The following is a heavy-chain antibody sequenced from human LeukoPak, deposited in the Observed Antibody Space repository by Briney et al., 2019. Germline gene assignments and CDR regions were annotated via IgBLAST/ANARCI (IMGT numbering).Heavy chain of an antibody. V-gene: IGHV3-30*18. CDR2: ISYDGSNK. Sequence: GGSLRLSFAASGFTFSSYGMHWVRQAPGKGLEWVAVISYDGSNKYYADSVKGRFTISRDNSKNTLYLQMNSLRAEDTAVYYCAKCLYYYDSSGYFDYWGQGTLVTVSS. D-gene: IGHD3-22*01. CDR1: GFTFSSYG. J-gene: IGHJ4*02. CDR3: AKCLYYYDSSGYFDY.